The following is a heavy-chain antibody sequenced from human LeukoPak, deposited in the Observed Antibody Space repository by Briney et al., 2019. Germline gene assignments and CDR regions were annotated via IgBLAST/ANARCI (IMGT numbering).Heavy chain of an antibody. V-gene: IGHV3-23*01. J-gene: IGHJ4*02. CDR2: VSGSGDDT. D-gene: IGHD3-10*01. CDR3: AKRGAYFGGFDY. Sequence: GGSLRLPCAASGFTFRNYDMSWVRQAPGKGLEWVSAVSGSGDDTYYADSVKGRFTISRDHSKSTLYLQMNSLRAEDTAVYYCAKRGAYFGGFDYWGQGTLVTVSS. CDR1: GFTFRNYD.